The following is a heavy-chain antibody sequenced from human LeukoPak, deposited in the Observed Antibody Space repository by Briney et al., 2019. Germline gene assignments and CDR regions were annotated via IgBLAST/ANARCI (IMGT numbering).Heavy chain of an antibody. J-gene: IGHJ3*02. V-gene: IGHV1-69*04. Sequence: EASVKVSCKASGYTFTGYYMHWVRQAPGQGLEWMGRIIPILGIANYAQRFQGRVTITADKSTSTAYMELSSLRSEDTAVYYCARAEGYYYDSSGYPDAFDIWGQGTMVTVSS. D-gene: IGHD3-22*01. CDR1: GYTFTGYY. CDR3: ARAEGYYYDSSGYPDAFDI. CDR2: IIPILGIA.